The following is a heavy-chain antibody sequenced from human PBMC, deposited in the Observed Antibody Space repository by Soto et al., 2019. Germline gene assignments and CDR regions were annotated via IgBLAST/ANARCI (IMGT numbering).Heavy chain of an antibody. CDR2: ISGYNGNT. CDR3: ARDSLEDYSSSWYY. Sequence: ASVKVSCKGSGYTFTSYAISWVRRAPGQGLEWMGWISGYNGNTKYAQKFQGRVTMTTDTSTSTAYMELRSLRSDDTAVFYCARDSLEDYSSSWYYWGQGTLVTVSS. CDR1: GYTFTSYA. D-gene: IGHD6-13*01. J-gene: IGHJ4*02. V-gene: IGHV1-18*01.